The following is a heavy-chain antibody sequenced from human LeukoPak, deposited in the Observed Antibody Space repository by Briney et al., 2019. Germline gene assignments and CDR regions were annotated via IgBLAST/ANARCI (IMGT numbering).Heavy chain of an antibody. CDR3: AKSWRYYDSSNYYAFDI. CDR2: IYSGGST. Sequence: PGGSLRLSCAASGFTVSSNYMSWVRQAPGKGLEWVSVIYSGGSTYYADSVKGRFTISRDNSKNTLDLQMNGLRAEDTAVYYCAKSWRYYDSSNYYAFDIWGQGTMVTVSS. V-gene: IGHV3-53*01. J-gene: IGHJ3*02. CDR1: GFTVSSNY. D-gene: IGHD3-22*01.